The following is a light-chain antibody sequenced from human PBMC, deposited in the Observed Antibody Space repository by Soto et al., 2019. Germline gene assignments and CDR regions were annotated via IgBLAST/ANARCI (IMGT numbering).Light chain of an antibody. J-gene: IGKJ5*01. Sequence: EVVTTQSPATLSVSPGDTATLSCRASQSVRSNLAWYQQKPGQAPRLLIYDASNRATGIPARFSGSGSGTDFTLTISSLEPEDFAVYYCQQRSNWPRAFGQGTRLEIK. CDR3: QQRSNWPRA. CDR1: QSVRSN. V-gene: IGKV3-11*01. CDR2: DAS.